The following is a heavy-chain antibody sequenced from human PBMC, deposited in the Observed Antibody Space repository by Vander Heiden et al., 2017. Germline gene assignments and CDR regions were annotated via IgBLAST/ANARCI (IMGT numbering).Heavy chain of an antibody. V-gene: IGHV3-9*01. Sequence: EVQLVESGGGLVQPGRSLSLSCAASGFTFDDYAMHWVRQAPGKGLEWVSGISGNSGSIGYADSVKGRFTISRDNAKNSLYLQMNSLRAEDTALYYCAKDIGPDYGGNWRFDYWGQGTLVTVSS. CDR1: GFTFDDYA. J-gene: IGHJ4*02. CDR2: ISGNSGSI. D-gene: IGHD4-17*01. CDR3: AKDIGPDYGGNWRFDY.